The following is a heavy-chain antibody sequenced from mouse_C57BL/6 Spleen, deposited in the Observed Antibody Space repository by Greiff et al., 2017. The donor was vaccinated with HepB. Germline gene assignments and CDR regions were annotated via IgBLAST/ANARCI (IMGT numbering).Heavy chain of an antibody. CDR3: ARKKGGYPFGY. J-gene: IGHJ3*01. CDR2: IDPSDSYT. V-gene: IGHV1-50*01. D-gene: IGHD1-1*02. CDR1: GYTFTSYW. Sequence: QVQLQQPGAELVKPGASVKLSCKASGYTFTSYWMQWVKQRPGQGLEWIGEIDPSDSYTNYNQKFKGKATLTVDTSSSTAYMQLSSLTSEDSAVYYCARKKGGYPFGYWGQGTLVTVSA.